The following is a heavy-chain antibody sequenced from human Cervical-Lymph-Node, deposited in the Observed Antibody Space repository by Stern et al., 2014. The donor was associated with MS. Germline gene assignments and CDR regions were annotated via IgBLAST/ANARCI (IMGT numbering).Heavy chain of an antibody. Sequence: QVQLQESGPGLVKPSETLSLTCTVSGVSITSFYWSWIRQPPGKGLEWIGCIYHNGNTNYNPYLKSRVIMSVDTSKNQFSLKLNSVTAADTALYYCARAQYSTGYFAAFDYWGQGTLVAVSS. D-gene: IGHD3-22*01. J-gene: IGHJ4*02. CDR2: IYHNGNT. V-gene: IGHV4-59*01. CDR3: ARAQYSTGYFAAFDY. CDR1: GVSITSFY.